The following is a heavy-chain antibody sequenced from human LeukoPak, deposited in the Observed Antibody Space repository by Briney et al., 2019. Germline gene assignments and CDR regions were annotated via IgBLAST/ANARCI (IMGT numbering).Heavy chain of an antibody. CDR2: ISSSSSTI. CDR3: ARPPYGDPYSFYYYMDV. V-gene: IGHV3-48*01. CDR1: GFTFSSYS. Sequence: GSLRLSCAASGFTFSSYSMNWVRQAPGKGLEWVSYISSSSSTIYYADSVKGRFTISRGNLKNTLYLQMNSLRPEDTAVYYCARPPYGDPYSFYYYMDVGGKGTTVTVSS. D-gene: IGHD4-17*01. J-gene: IGHJ6*03.